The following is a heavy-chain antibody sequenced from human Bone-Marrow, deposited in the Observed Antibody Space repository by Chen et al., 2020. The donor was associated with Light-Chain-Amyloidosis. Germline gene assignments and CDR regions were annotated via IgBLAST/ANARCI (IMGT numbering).Heavy chain of an antibody. V-gene: IGHV3-74*01. Sequence: DVQLLESGGGLVQPGGSLRLSCAASGFTFRTSWMHWVRQAPGKGLVWVSRINPDETRVDYADSVRGRFTISRDDAKSTVYLQMNSLRAEDTAVYYCSREFTGYDDYWGQGTLVTVSS. CDR3: SREFTGYDDY. J-gene: IGHJ4*02. D-gene: IGHD5-12*01. CDR1: GFTFRTSW. CDR2: INPDETRV.